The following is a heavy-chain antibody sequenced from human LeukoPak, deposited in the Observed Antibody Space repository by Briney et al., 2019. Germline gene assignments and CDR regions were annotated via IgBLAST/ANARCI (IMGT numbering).Heavy chain of an antibody. CDR2: IKSKTDGGTI. V-gene: IGHV3-15*01. J-gene: IGHJ4*02. CDR3: ITGIYGGFSGWN. Sequence: KPGGSLRLSCAASGFTFGNAWMSWVRQAPGKGLEWLGRIKSKTDGGTIDYAAPVKGRFTISRDDSNNTVYLQMSSLKIEDTALYYCITGIYGGFSGWNWGQGTLVTVSP. CDR1: GFTFGNAW. D-gene: IGHD2/OR15-2a*01.